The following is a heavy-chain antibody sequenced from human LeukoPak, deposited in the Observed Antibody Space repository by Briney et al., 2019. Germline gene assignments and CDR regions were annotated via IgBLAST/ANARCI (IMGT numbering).Heavy chain of an antibody. CDR3: AKDQGVVVVTVGMDV. V-gene: IGHV3-53*01. CDR1: GFTVSSNY. Sequence: GRSLRLSCAASGFTVSSNYMSWVRQAPGKGLEWVSVIYSGGDTYYADFVRGRFTISRDNSKNTLYLQMNSLRAEDTAVYYCAKDQGVVVVTVGMDVWGQGTTVTVSS. CDR2: IYSGGDT. D-gene: IGHD2-21*02. J-gene: IGHJ6*02.